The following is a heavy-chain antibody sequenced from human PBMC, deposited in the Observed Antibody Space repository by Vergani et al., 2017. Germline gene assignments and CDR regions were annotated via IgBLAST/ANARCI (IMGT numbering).Heavy chain of an antibody. J-gene: IGHJ5*01. V-gene: IGHV3-23*01. Sequence: EVRLLESGGDLLQSGESLKISCAASGFSFKDYAMSWVRQAPGKGLEWVSGISGTGGFTFYADSVKGRFTIARDNYKNTLYLHMSSLRADDPAVYYCAKSASVSMSLPHWCESWGQGTHVTDS. CDR3: AKSASVSMSLPHWCES. CDR2: ISGTGGFT. CDR1: GFSFKDYA.